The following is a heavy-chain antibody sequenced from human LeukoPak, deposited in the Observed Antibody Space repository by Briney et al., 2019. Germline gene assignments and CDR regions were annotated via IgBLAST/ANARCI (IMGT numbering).Heavy chain of an antibody. J-gene: IGHJ6*03. CDR1: GYTFTGYY. CDR3: ARGGYNWNEGFGWDYSYYYMDV. Sequence: ASVKVSCKASGYTFTGYYMHWLRQAPGQGPEWMGRINPNSGGTNHAQKFQGRVTMTSDTSISTAYMELSRLRSDDTAVYFCARGGYNWNEGFGWDYSYYYMDVWGQGSTVIVSS. D-gene: IGHD1-20*01. CDR2: INPNSGGT. V-gene: IGHV1-2*06.